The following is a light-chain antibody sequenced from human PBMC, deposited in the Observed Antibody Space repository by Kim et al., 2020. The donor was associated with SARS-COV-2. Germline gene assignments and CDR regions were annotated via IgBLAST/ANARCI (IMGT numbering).Light chain of an antibody. CDR3: QSYDNSMTAWV. V-gene: IGLV1-40*01. J-gene: IGLJ3*02. CDR1: SSNLGADNA. Sequence: QRVTISCTGSSSNLGADNAAHWFQHVPGTAPKLLIFADNNRPSGVPDRFSGSKSGTSASLVITGLQADDEADYYCQSYDNSMTAWVFGGGTQLTVL. CDR2: ADN.